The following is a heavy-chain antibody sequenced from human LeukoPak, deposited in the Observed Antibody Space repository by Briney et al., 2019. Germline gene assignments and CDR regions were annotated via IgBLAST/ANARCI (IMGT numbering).Heavy chain of an antibody. CDR2: VSGSGDTT. J-gene: IGHJ4*02. V-gene: IGHV3-23*01. Sequence: GGSLRLSCAASGFTFSIYAMNWVRQAPGKGLEWVSGVSGSGDTTSYADSVKGRFTISRDNSKNTLYLQMNSLRAEDTAVYYCAKDRYTSSSHRVDYWGQGTLVTVSS. CDR3: AKDRYTSSSHRVDY. CDR1: GFTFSIYA. D-gene: IGHD6-6*01.